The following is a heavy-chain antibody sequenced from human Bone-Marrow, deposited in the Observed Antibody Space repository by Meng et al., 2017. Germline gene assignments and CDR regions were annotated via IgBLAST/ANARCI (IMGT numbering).Heavy chain of an antibody. CDR2: IYHSGST. Sequence: SETLSLTCTVSGGSISSSSYYWGWIRQPPGKGLEWIGSIYHSGSTYYNPSLKSRVTISVDTSKNQFSLKLGSVTAADTAVYYCARDYVLWSHNWFDPWGQGTLVTVSS. V-gene: IGHV4-39*07. J-gene: IGHJ5*02. D-gene: IGHD3-10*01. CDR3: ARDYVLWSHNWFDP. CDR1: GGSISSSSYY.